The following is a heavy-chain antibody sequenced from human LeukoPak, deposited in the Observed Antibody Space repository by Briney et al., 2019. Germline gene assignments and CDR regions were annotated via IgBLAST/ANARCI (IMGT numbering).Heavy chain of an antibody. CDR3: ARQAPTMVRGVVFDY. J-gene: IGHJ4*02. V-gene: IGHV4-59*01. CDR1: GGSTSSYY. Sequence: SETLSLTCTVSGGSTSSYYWSWIRQPPGKGLEWIGYIYYSGSTNYNPSLKSRVTISVDTSKNQFSLKLSSVTAADTAVYYCARQAPTMVRGVVFDYWGQGTLVTVSS. D-gene: IGHD3-10*01. CDR2: IYYSGST.